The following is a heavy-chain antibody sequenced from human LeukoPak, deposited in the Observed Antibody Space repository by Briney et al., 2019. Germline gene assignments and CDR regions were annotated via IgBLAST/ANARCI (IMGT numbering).Heavy chain of an antibody. CDR2: ISVYSAST. V-gene: IGHV1-18*01. CDR3: ARDGRELLAEQYYFDY. J-gene: IGHJ4*02. CDR1: GYTFINYG. D-gene: IGHD1-26*01. Sequence: ASVKVSCKTFGYTFINYGISWVRQAPGQGLEWMGWISVYSASTKYAQNFQGRVTMTTDTSTSTAYMELRSLRYDDTAVYYCARDGRELLAEQYYFDYWGQGTLVTVSS.